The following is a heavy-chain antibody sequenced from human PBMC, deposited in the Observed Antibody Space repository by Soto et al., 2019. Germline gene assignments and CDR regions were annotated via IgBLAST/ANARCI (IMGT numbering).Heavy chain of an antibody. D-gene: IGHD3-10*01. Sequence: SETLSLTCTVSGGSISSSYWSWIRQPAGKGLEWIGRIYTSGSTNYNPSLKSRVTMSVDTSKNQFSLKLSSVTAADTADYYCARASPCPMVRGAISNHHDYWGQGTLVTV. CDR3: ARASPCPMVRGAISNHHDY. CDR2: IYTSGST. V-gene: IGHV4-4*07. CDR1: GGSISSSY. J-gene: IGHJ4*02.